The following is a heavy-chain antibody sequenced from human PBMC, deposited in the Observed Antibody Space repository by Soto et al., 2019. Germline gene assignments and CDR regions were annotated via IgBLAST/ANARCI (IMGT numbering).Heavy chain of an antibody. CDR1: GASMSDYF. V-gene: IGHV4-4*07. Sequence: ETLSLTYTVSGASMSDYFWTWIRLPAGQRLEWIGRKSISGSTIYHPSLKGRDSMSADTSKNQFSLRLISVTAADTALYYCARSLGSAAGWSFDVWGQGILVTVSS. CDR2: KSISGST. CDR3: ARSLGSAAGWSFDV. J-gene: IGHJ4*02. D-gene: IGHD3-16*01.